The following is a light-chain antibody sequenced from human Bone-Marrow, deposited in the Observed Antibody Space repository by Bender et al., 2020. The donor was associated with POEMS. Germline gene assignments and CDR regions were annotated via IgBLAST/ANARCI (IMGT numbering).Light chain of an antibody. CDR1: SSNIASNT. J-gene: IGLJ1*01. Sequence: QSVLTQPPSTSGAPGQRVTISCSGSSSNIASNTVNWYQQLPGTAPKLLIYVNDQRPSGVPDRFSGSKSGTSASLTISGLQAEDEGDYHCASHAGDSTYVFGTGTKVTVL. CDR3: ASHAGDSTYV. CDR2: VND. V-gene: IGLV1-44*01.